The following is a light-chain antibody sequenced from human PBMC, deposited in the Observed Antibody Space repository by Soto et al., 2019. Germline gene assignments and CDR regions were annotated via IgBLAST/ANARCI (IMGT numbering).Light chain of an antibody. V-gene: IGLV2-14*01. CDR1: SSDVGGYNY. J-gene: IGLJ3*02. Sequence: QSALTQPASVSGSPGQSITISCTGTSSDVGGYNYVSWYQQHPGKAPKLLIYEVSNRPSGVFNRFSGSKSGNTASLTISGXQAEDEADYYCTSYTSSSTWVFGGGTKLTVL. CDR3: TSYTSSSTWV. CDR2: EVS.